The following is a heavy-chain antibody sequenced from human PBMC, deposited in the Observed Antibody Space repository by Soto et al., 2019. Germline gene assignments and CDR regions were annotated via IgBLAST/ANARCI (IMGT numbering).Heavy chain of an antibody. Sequence: SETLSLTCAVYGGSFTGYFWSWIRQSPGKGLEWIGEINDRGSTNYSPSLKSRVTISVDTSKNQFSLKLSSVTAADTAVYYCARGVKAARPPWFDPWGQGTLVTVSS. D-gene: IGHD6-6*01. CDR3: ARGVKAARPPWFDP. J-gene: IGHJ5*02. CDR2: INDRGST. CDR1: GGSFTGYF. V-gene: IGHV4-34*01.